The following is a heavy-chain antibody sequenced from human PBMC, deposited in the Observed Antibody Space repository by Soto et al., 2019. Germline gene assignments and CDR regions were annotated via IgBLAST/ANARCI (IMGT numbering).Heavy chain of an antibody. CDR3: ARYYDSHAYSPDSFDI. Sequence: GGSLRLSCAGSGFTFSAYYVSWIRQAPVNGLEYISFSGTGFTSANDADAVKGRFSISRDNAENSRYLRIDGVRVSGTAGYYCARYYDSHAYSPDSFDIWGQGTMVTVSS. CDR1: GFTFSAYY. J-gene: IGHJ3*02. CDR2: SGTGFTSA. D-gene: IGHD3-22*01. V-gene: IGHV3-11*03.